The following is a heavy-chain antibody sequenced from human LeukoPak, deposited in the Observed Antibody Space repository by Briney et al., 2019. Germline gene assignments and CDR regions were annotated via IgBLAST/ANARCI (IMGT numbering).Heavy chain of an antibody. D-gene: IGHD3-16*01. CDR2: IKEDGTET. CDR3: ARGGGLDV. Sequence: GGSLRLSCAASGFMFSSNWMSWVRLAPGKGLEWVANIKEDGTETYYVDSVKGRFTISKDNAKNSLYLQMSNLRAEDTAVYFCARGGGLDVWGQGATVTVSS. V-gene: IGHV3-7*03. CDR1: GFMFSSNW. J-gene: IGHJ6*02.